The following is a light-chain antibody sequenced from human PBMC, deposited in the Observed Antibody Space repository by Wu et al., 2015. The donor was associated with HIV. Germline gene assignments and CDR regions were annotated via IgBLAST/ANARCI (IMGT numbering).Light chain of an antibody. Sequence: DVQMTQSPSTLSASVGDRVTITCRASETINSWLAWYQQKAGKAPKLLIYKASSLESGVPSRFSGSASGTDFTLTISSLQPEDFATYYCLQHNSYPWTFGQGTKVEIK. CDR3: LQHNSYPWT. V-gene: IGKV1-5*03. CDR2: KAS. J-gene: IGKJ1*01. CDR1: ETINSW.